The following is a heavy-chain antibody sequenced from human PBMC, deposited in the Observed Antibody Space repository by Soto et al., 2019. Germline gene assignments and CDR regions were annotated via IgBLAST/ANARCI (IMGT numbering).Heavy chain of an antibody. CDR1: GYTSTSYD. CDR2: MNPNSGNT. D-gene: IGHD7-27*01. CDR3: AREPPGDQFYFDY. V-gene: IGHV1-8*01. J-gene: IGHJ4*02. Sequence: GASVKVSCKASGYTSTSYDINWVRQVAGQGLEWMGWMNPNSGNTGYAQKFQGRVTMTRDTSKTTAYMELSSLRSEDTAVYYCAREPPGDQFYFDYWGQGTLVTVSS.